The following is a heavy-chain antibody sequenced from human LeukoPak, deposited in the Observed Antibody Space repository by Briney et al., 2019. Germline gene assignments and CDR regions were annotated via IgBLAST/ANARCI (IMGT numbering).Heavy chain of an antibody. J-gene: IGHJ4*02. CDR1: GFTLNTYT. CDR2: ISASSNSI. D-gene: IGHD5-24*01. Sequence: PEGSLRLSCAASGFTLNTYTMNWVRQAPGKGLEWISSISASSNSIEYADSVEGRFSISRDSAKNSLDLQMNSLRADDTAMYYCARDLGLRRNGYNPFDYWGQGILVTVSS. V-gene: IGHV3-48*01. CDR3: ARDLGLRRNGYNPFDY.